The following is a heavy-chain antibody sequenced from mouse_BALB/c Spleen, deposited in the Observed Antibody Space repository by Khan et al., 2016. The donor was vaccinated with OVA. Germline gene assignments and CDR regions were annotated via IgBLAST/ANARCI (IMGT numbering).Heavy chain of an antibody. D-gene: IGHD1-1*02. J-gene: IGHJ3*01. V-gene: IGHV1-61*01. CDR1: GYTFTSYW. CDR2: IDPSDSKT. Sequence: QVQLQQPGAELVRPGASVKLSCKASGYTFTSYWINWVKQRPGQGLEWIGMIDPSDSKTHYNQMFKDKATLTIDKSSSTAYMQLRSLTSEDSAGYCCARGGYGTAFAFWGQGTLVTVSS. CDR3: ARGGYGTAFAF.